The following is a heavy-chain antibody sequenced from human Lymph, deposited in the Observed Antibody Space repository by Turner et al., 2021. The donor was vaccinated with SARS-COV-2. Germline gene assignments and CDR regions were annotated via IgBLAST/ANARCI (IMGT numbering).Heavy chain of an antibody. Sequence: EVQLVESGGGLVQPGGSLRLSCAASVFTFSSYSMKWVRQAPGKGLEWVSYISISSSTIYYADSVKGRFTISRDNAKNSLYLQMNSLRDEDTAVYYCARDRGGYGAYYYGMDVWGQGTTVTVSS. D-gene: IGHD2-15*01. CDR3: ARDRGGYGAYYYGMDV. CDR1: VFTFSSYS. V-gene: IGHV3-48*02. CDR2: ISISSSTI. J-gene: IGHJ6*02.